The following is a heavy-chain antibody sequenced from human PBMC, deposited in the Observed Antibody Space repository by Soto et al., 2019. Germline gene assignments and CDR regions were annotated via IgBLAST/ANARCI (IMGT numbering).Heavy chain of an antibody. V-gene: IGHV3-21*01. CDR2: ISSSSSYI. J-gene: IGHJ4*02. Sequence: EVQLVESGGGLVKPGGSLRLSCAASGFTFSSYSMNWVRQAPGKGLEWVSSISSSSSYIYYADSVKGRFTIYRDNAKNSLYLQMNSLRAEDTAVYYCARDGRDFWSGYYTEDFDYWGQGTLVTVSS. D-gene: IGHD3-3*01. CDR3: ARDGRDFWSGYYTEDFDY. CDR1: GFTFSSYS.